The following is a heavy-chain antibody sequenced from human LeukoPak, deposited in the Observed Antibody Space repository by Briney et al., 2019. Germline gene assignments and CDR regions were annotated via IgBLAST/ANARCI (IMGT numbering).Heavy chain of an antibody. Sequence: GASVTVSLKSSGYTFLDYYLHWVRQAPGQGLEWVGLIDPNSGGINYAHKFQGRVTMTRDTSISKAYMELSRLRSDDTAVYYCARDRRIARAYRGYWGWGTRVTVSS. CDR3: ARDRRIARAYRGY. V-gene: IGHV1-2*06. CDR2: IDPNSGGI. D-gene: IGHD2/OR15-2a*01. CDR1: GYTFLDYY. J-gene: IGHJ4*02.